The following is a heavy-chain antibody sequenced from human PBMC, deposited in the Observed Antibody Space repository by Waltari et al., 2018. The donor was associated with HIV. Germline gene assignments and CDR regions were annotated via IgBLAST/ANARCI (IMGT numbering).Heavy chain of an antibody. V-gene: IGHV3-23*01. CDR1: GLFFIYFA. CDR2: IRGGGET. Sequence: QLLASGGGLVEAGGSLIIPCWASGLFFIYFAMAWVRQAPGKGLEWVSAIRGGGETFYADSVKGRFTISRDNSKNTLYLQMNSLRADDAAVYYCVKDSGRAADVFDLWGQGTMVTVSS. CDR3: VKDSGRAADVFDL. D-gene: IGHD3-10*01. J-gene: IGHJ3*01.